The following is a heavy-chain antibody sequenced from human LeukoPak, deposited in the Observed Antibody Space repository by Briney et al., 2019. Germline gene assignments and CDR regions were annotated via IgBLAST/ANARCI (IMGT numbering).Heavy chain of an antibody. Sequence: SETLSLTCTVTGGSLSSYYWSWIRQPPGKGLEWIGYIYYSGSTNYDPSLKSRVTISVDTSKNQFSLKLSCVTGADTAVYYCARGGLFDRRYYGMDVWGQGTTVTVSS. CDR1: GGSLSSYY. CDR3: ARGGLFDRRYYGMDV. CDR2: IYYSGST. V-gene: IGHV4-59*01. J-gene: IGHJ6*02. D-gene: IGHD3-9*01.